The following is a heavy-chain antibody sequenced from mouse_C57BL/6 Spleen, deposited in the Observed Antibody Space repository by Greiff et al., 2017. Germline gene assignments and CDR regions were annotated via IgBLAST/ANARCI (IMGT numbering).Heavy chain of an antibody. CDR1: GFNIKDYY. D-gene: IGHD1-1*01. CDR3: ARNYYGSNYPLDY. CDR2: IDPEDGET. J-gene: IGHJ2*01. Sequence: EVHLQQSGAEFVKPGASLKFSCTASGFNIKDYYMPWVKQRTEKGLEWIGRIDPEDGETKYAPKFQGKVTITADTASNTPYLQLSSLTSEDTAVYYCARNYYGSNYPLDYWGQGTTLTVSS. V-gene: IGHV14-2*01.